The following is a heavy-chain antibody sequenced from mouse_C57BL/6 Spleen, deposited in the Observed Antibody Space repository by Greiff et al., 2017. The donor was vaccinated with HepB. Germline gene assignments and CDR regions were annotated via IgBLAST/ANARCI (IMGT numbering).Heavy chain of an antibody. V-gene: IGHV2-2*01. CDR1: GFSLTSYG. D-gene: IGHD2-3*01. Sequence: VQLQQSGPGLVQPSQSLSITCTVSGFSLTSYGVHWVRQSPGKGLEWLGVIWSGGSTDYNAAFISRLSISKDNSKSQVFFKMNSLQADDTAIYYCARFYDYDAMDYWGQGTTVTVSS. J-gene: IGHJ4*01. CDR3: ARFYDYDAMDY. CDR2: IWSGGST.